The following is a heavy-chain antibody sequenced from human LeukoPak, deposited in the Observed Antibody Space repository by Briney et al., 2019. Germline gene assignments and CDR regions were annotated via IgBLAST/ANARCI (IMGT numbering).Heavy chain of an antibody. CDR3: ARGSTGEDDY. D-gene: IGHD1-26*01. Sequence: PLASVKVSCKASGYTFTNYYIHRMRQAPGQGLEWVGIINLNAVTTRYAQKFQGRITVTRDTSTSTVYMELSSLRSEDTAVYYCARGSTGEDDYWGQGTLVTVSS. CDR1: GYTFTNYY. J-gene: IGHJ4*02. V-gene: IGHV1-46*01. CDR2: INLNAVTT.